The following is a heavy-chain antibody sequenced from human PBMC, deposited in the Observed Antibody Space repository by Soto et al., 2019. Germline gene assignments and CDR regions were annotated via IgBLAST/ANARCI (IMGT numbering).Heavy chain of an antibody. Sequence: SETLSLTCTVSGGSISGYYWSWLRQPPGKGLEWIGYIYSIGSTNYNPSLRSRVTMSIDTSQEQFSLKVNSVTAADTAVYYCARRAVVAVTGSLDNWLDPWGQGILVTVSS. V-gene: IGHV4-59*01. J-gene: IGHJ5*02. CDR3: ARRAVVAVTGSLDNWLDP. CDR2: IYSIGST. D-gene: IGHD2-21*01. CDR1: GGSISGYY.